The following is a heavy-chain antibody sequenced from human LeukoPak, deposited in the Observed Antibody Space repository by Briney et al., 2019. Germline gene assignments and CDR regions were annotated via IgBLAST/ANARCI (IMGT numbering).Heavy chain of an antibody. J-gene: IGHJ4*02. V-gene: IGHV5-51*01. CDR1: GYSFSRYW. CDR2: IYPGDSDT. CDR3: ARHYYDDSGYYVDY. D-gene: IGHD3-22*01. Sequence: GESLKISCKGSGYSFSRYWIGWVRQMPGKGLEWTGIIYPGDSDTRSSPSFQGQVTISADKSISTAYLHWSSLQASDTAIYYCARHYYDDSGYYVDYWGQGTLVTVSS.